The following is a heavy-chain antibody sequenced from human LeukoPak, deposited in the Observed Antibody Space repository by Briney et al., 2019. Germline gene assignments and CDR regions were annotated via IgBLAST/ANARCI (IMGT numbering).Heavy chain of an antibody. D-gene: IGHD4-11*01. J-gene: IGHJ3*02. CDR1: AFTVSTNY. Sequence: PGGSLRLSCVASAFTVSTNYMIWVRLAPGKGLEWVSLIYGDGSTYYADSVKGRVTISRDNSKNTVFLQMNSPRAEDTALYYCARINYRAFSIWGQGTMVTVSS. CDR2: IYGDGST. V-gene: IGHV3-66*01. CDR3: ARINYRAFSI.